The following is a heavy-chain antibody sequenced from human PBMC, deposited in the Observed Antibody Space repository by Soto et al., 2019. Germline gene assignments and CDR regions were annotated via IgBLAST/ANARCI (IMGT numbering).Heavy chain of an antibody. CDR1: GFTFSSYA. Sequence: GGSLRLSCAASGFTFSSYAMSWVRQAPGKGLEWVSAISGSGGSTYYADSVRGRFTISRDNSKNTLYLQMNSLRAEDTAVYYCAKDSSLGYSSSPIFDYWGQGTLVTVSS. CDR2: ISGSGGST. J-gene: IGHJ4*02. D-gene: IGHD6-6*01. CDR3: AKDSSLGYSSSPIFDY. V-gene: IGHV3-23*01.